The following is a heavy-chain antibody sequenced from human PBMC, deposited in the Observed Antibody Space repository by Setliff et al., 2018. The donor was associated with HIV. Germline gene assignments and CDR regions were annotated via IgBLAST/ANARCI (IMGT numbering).Heavy chain of an antibody. J-gene: IGHJ6*03. V-gene: IGHV4-39*01. CDR3: ARSRTIGYCSSTSCPSLDV. Sequence: TLSLTCSVSGGSISSSTYYWGWIRQPPGKGLEWIGSIYYSGSTYYNPSLKSRFTISRDNSKNTLYLQMNSLRAEDTAVYYCARSRTIGYCSSTSCPSLDVWGRGTTVTV. CDR2: IYYSGST. CDR1: GGSISSSTYY. D-gene: IGHD2-2*01.